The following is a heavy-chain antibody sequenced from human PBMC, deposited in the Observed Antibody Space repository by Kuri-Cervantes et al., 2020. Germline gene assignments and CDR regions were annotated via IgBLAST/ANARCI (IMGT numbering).Heavy chain of an antibody. CDR2: MNPNSGNT. CDR1: GYTFTGYY. V-gene: IGHV1-8*02. J-gene: IGHJ5*02. D-gene: IGHD1-26*01. CDR3: ARGVTSGSYQNWFDP. Sequence: ASVKVSCKASGYTFTGYYMHWVRQAPGQGLEWMGWMNPNSGNTGYAQKFQGRVTMTRNTSISTAYMELSSLRSEDTAVYYCARGVTSGSYQNWFDPWGQGTLVTVSS.